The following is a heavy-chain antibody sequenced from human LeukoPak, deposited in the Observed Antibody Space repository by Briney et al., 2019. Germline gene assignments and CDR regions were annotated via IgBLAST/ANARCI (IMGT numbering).Heavy chain of an antibody. CDR2: ISSSGSSI. Sequence: GGSLRLSCAASGFTFSSYEMNWVRQAPGKGLEGVSYISSSGSSIYYADSVKGRFTISRDNAKNSLYLQMNSLRAEDTAVYYCARDRFPRMAGPILVDWGQGTLVTVSS. D-gene: IGHD5-24*01. V-gene: IGHV3-48*03. CDR1: GFTFSSYE. CDR3: ARDRFPRMAGPILVD. J-gene: IGHJ4*02.